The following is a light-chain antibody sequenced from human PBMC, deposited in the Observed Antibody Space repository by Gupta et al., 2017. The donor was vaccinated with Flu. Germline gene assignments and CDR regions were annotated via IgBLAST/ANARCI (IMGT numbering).Light chain of an antibody. CDR2: DAS. Sequence: EIVLTQPPATLSLSPGERATLSCRASQSVSSYLAWYQQKPGQAPRLLIYDASNRATGIPARFSGSGSGTDFTLTISSLEPEDFAVYYWQQRSNWPPITFGQGTRLEIK. CDR3: QQRSNWPPIT. V-gene: IGKV3-11*01. J-gene: IGKJ5*01. CDR1: QSVSSY.